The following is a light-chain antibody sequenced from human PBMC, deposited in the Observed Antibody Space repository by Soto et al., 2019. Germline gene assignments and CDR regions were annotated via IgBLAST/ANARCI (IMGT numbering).Light chain of an antibody. Sequence: SVLTQPPSASGTPGQGVTIACSGSTSNSGSNYVYWYQQLPGTAPKLLIYRNNQRPSGVPDRFSGSKSGTSASLAISGLRSDDEADYFCATWDDSLNGFYVFGTGTKVTVL. V-gene: IGLV1-47*01. CDR3: ATWDDSLNGFYV. CDR2: RNN. J-gene: IGLJ1*01. CDR1: TSNSGSNY.